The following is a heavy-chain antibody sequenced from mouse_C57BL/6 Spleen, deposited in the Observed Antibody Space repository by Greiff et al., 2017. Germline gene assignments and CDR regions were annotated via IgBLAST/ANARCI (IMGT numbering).Heavy chain of an antibody. CDR1: GYTFTSYW. CDR3: ARTDYDGSSCAY. J-gene: IGHJ3*01. CDR2: IDPSDSYT. D-gene: IGHD1-1*01. Sequence: QVQLKQPGAELVMPGASVQLSCKASGYTFTSYWMPWVKQRPGHGLEWIGEIDPSDSYTNYNQKFKGKSTLTVDKSSSTADMQLSSLTSEDSAVYYGARTDYDGSSCAYWGQGTLVTVSA. V-gene: IGHV1-69*01.